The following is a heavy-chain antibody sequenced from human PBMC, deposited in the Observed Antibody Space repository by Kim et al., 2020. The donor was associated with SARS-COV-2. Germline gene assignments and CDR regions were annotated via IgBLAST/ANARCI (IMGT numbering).Heavy chain of an antibody. CDR3: ATARSGSRGYFFES. Sequence: ADSVKGRFTISRDNTKNSLYRQMRSRRAEDTAVFYCATARSGSRGYFFESWGQGTLVTVSS. J-gene: IGHJ4*02. V-gene: IGHV3-21*01. D-gene: IGHD3-10*01.